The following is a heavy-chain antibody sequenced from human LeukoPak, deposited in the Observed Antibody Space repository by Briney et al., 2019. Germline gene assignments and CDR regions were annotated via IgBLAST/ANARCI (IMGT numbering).Heavy chain of an antibody. Sequence: PGGSLRLSCAASGFTFDDYAMHWVRQAPGKGLEWVSGISWNSGSIGYADSVKGRFTISRDNAKNSLYLQVNSLRAEDTALYYCAKDIAGSFDYWGQGILVTVSS. CDR2: ISWNSGSI. J-gene: IGHJ4*02. V-gene: IGHV3-9*01. CDR1: GFTFDDYA. CDR3: AKDIAGSFDY.